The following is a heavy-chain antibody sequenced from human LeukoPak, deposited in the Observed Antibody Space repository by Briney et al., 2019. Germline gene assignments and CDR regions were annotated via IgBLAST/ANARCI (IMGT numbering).Heavy chain of an antibody. V-gene: IGHV1-8*01. CDR2: MNANSGNT. Sequence: ASVKVSCKASGYTFTSYDINWVRQATGQGLEWMGWMNANSGNTGYEQKFQGRVTMTRNTSISTAYMELSSLTSEDTAVYYCAKSITMVRGVIRSVGFDPWGQGTLVTVSS. CDR1: GYTFTSYD. D-gene: IGHD3-10*01. J-gene: IGHJ5*02. CDR3: AKSITMVRGVIRSVGFDP.